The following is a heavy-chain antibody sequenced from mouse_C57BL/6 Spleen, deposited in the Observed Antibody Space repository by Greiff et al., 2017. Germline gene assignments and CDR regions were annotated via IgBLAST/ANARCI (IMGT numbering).Heavy chain of an antibody. J-gene: IGHJ4*01. D-gene: IGHD2-3*01. V-gene: IGHV1-26*01. CDR3: ARKEGWLLRYAMDY. CDR1: GYTFTDYY. Sequence: VQLQQSGPELVKPGASVKISCKASGYTFTDYYMNWVKQSHGKSLEWIGDINPNNGGTSYNQKFKGKATLTVDKSSSTAYMELRSLTSEDSAVYYCARKEGWLLRYAMDYWGQGTSVTVSS. CDR2: INPNNGGT.